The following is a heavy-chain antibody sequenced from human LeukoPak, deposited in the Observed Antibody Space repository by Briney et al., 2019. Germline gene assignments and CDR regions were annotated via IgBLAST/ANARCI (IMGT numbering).Heavy chain of an antibody. CDR2: INHSGST. Sequence: SETLSLTCAVCGGSFSGYYWSWIRQPPGKGLEWIGEINHSGSTNYNPSLKSRVTISVDTSKNQFSLKLSSVTAADTAVYYCASSGYSDYWGQGTLVTVSS. J-gene: IGHJ4*02. CDR1: GGSFSGYY. D-gene: IGHD1-26*01. CDR3: ASSGYSDY. V-gene: IGHV4-34*01.